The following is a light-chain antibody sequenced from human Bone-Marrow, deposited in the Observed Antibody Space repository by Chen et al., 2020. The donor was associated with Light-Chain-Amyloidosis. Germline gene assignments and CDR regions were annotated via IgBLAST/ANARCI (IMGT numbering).Light chain of an antibody. V-gene: IGLV3-21*02. CDR3: QVGDRSSDRPV. Sequence: SYVLTQPSSVSVAPGQTATIACGGNNIGSTSVHWYQQTPGQAPLLVVYDASDRPSGIPERLSGSNAGNTATLPIGGVEAGDEADYCCQVGDRSSDRPVFGGGTKLTVL. CDR1: NIGSTS. CDR2: DAS. J-gene: IGLJ3*02.